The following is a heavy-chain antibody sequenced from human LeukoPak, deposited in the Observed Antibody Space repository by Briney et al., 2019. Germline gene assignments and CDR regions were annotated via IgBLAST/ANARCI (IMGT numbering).Heavy chain of an antibody. CDR3: ARVRSPMTTDGNHNFDY. J-gene: IGHJ4*02. CDR2: ISYDGSNK. V-gene: IGHV3-30-3*01. Sequence: GSLRLSCAASGFTFSSYAMHWVRQAPGKGLEWVAVISYDGSNKYYADSVKGRFTISRDNSKNTLYLQMNSLRAEDTAVYCCARVRSPMTTDGNHNFDYWGQGTLVTVSS. D-gene: IGHD4-11*01. CDR1: GFTFSSYA.